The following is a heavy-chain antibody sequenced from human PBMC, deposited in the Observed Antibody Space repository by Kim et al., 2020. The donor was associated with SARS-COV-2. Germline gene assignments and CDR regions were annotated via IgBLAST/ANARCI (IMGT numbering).Heavy chain of an antibody. CDR3: VRETAQAGHCYTDV. J-gene: IGHJ6*03. CDR2: IKTDGSDI. Sequence: GGSLRLSCAASGFTFSTYWMHWVRQAPGKGLVWVSRIKTDGSDIKYADSVKGRFTASRDNAKNTLFLQMNSLRAEDTAVYYCVRETAQAGHCYTDVWAKG. V-gene: IGHV3-74*01. CDR1: GFTFSTYW.